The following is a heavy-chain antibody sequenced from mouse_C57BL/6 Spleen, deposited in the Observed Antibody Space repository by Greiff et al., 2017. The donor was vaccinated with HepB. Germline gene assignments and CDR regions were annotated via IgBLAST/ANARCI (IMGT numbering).Heavy chain of an antibody. Sequence: VKLQESGAELVRPGASVTLSCKASGYTFTDYEMHWVKQTPVHGLEWIGAIDPETGGTAYNQKFKGKAILTAAKSSSTAYMELRSLTSEDSAVYYCTRYGNYPYWYFDVWGTRTTVTVSS. CDR3: TRYGNYPYWYFDV. CDR1: GYTFTDYE. V-gene: IGHV1-15*01. D-gene: IGHD2-1*01. J-gene: IGHJ1*03. CDR2: IDPETGGT.